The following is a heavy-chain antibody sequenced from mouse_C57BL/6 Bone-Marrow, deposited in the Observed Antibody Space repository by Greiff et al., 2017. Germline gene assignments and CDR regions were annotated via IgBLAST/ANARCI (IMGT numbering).Heavy chain of an antibody. Sequence: EVNLVESEGGLVQPGSSMKLSCTASGFTFSDYYMAWVRQVPEKGLEWVANINYDGSSTYYLDSLKSRFIISRDNAKNILYLQMSSLKSEDTATYYCARDRYGNYFDYWGQGTTLTVSS. CDR1: GFTFSDYY. CDR3: ARDRYGNYFDY. V-gene: IGHV5-16*01. J-gene: IGHJ2*01. D-gene: IGHD2-1*01. CDR2: INYDGSST.